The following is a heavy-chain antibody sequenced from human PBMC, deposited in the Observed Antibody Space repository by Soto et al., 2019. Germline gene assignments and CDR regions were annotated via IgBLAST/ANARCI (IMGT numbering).Heavy chain of an antibody. CDR3: TTDFYYYDSSGYYPNFDY. CDR1: GFTFSNAW. CDR2: IKSKTDGGTT. J-gene: IGHJ4*02. V-gene: IGHV3-15*07. D-gene: IGHD3-22*01. Sequence: GGSLRLSCAASGFTFSNAWMNWVRQAPGKGLEWVGRIKSKTDGGTTDYAAPVKGRFTISRVDSKNTLYLQMNSLKTEDTAVYYCTTDFYYYDSSGYYPNFDYWGQGTLVTVSS.